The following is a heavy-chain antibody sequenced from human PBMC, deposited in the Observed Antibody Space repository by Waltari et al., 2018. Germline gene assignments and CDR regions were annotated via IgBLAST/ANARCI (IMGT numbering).Heavy chain of an antibody. V-gene: IGHV4-4*02. CDR1: GFTFRSYAM. CDR2: IYHSGST. D-gene: IGHD3-9*01. J-gene: IGHJ6*02. CDR3: AREIDRPNYYYGMDV. Sequence: VQLLESGGGLVQPGGSLRLSCAASGFTFRSYAMSWVSQTPGKGLEWIGEIYHSGSTHYSPSLKSRVTISVDKSNNQFSLKLSSVTAADTAVYYCAREIDRPNYYYGMDVWGQGTTVTVSS.